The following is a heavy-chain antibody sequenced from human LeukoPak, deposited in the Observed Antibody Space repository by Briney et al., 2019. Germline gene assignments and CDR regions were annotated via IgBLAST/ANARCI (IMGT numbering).Heavy chain of an antibody. CDR1: GGSISSGGYY. CDR2: IYYSGST. J-gene: IGHJ3*02. D-gene: IGHD3-3*02. V-gene: IGHV4-31*03. Sequence: SQTLSLTCTVSGGSISSGGYYWSWIRQHPGKGLEWIGYIYYSGSTYYNPSLKSRVTISVDTSNNQFSLKLSSVTDADTAVYYCARDIRAGHDAFDIWGQGTMVTVSS. CDR3: ARDIRAGHDAFDI.